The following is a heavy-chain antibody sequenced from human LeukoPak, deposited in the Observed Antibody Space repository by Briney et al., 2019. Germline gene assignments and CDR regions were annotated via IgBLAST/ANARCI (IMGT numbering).Heavy chain of an antibody. V-gene: IGHV3-15*01. CDR1: GFTFSNAW. Sequence: PGGSLRLSCAASGFTFSNAWMSWVRQAPGKGLEWVGRIKSKTDGGTTDYAAPVKGRFTILRDDSKNTLYLQMNSLKTEDTAVYYCTTGVWGYCSSTSCYLVDYWGQGTLVTVSS. CDR3: TTGVWGYCSSTSCYLVDY. J-gene: IGHJ4*02. CDR2: IKSKTDGGTT. D-gene: IGHD2-2*01.